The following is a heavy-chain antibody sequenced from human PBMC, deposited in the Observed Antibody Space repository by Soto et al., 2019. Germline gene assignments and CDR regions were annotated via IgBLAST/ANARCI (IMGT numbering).Heavy chain of an antibody. V-gene: IGHV4-39*02. D-gene: IGHD6-6*01. CDR2: IYHSGRT. CDR3: ARGVVPDV. CDR1: GASVGGSGYY. Sequence: XETLSLTCTVSGASVGGSGYYWGWIRQPPGKGLEWIANIYHSGRTHYNPSLKSRLTISVDTSKNHFSLKLTSVTAAEMAVYYCARGVVPDVWGQGTTVNVSS. J-gene: IGHJ6*02.